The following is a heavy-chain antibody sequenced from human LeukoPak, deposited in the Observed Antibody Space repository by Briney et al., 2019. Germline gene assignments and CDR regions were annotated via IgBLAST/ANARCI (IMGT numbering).Heavy chain of an antibody. CDR1: GGPIRDFY. D-gene: IGHD5-24*01. Sequence: SETLSLTCTVSGGPIRDFYWSWIRQPPGKGLEWIGYTYYSGSTSYNPSLKSRVAISVDMSKSQFSLELSSVTAADTAIYYCTRHKRWLQSPDAFDIWGQGAMVTVSS. CDR2: TYYSGST. J-gene: IGHJ3*02. CDR3: TRHKRWLQSPDAFDI. V-gene: IGHV4-59*08.